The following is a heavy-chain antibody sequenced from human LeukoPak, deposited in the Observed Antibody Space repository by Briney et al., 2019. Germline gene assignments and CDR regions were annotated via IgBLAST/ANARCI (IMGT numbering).Heavy chain of an antibody. J-gene: IGHJ4*02. V-gene: IGHV3-23*01. CDR1: GFTFSSYA. CDR3: AKVEADYYGSGRDFDY. Sequence: GGSLRLSCAASGFTFSSYAMSWARQAPGKGLEWVSAISGSGGSTYYADSVKGRFTISRDNSKNTLYLQMNSLRAEDTAVYYCAKVEADYYGSGRDFDYWGQGTLVTVSS. D-gene: IGHD3-10*01. CDR2: ISGSGGST.